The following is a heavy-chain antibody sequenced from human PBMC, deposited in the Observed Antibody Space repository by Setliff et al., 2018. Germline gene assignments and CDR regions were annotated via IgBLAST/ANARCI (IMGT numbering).Heavy chain of an antibody. D-gene: IGHD3-3*01. CDR3: ARSGGGYDFWSGYLVSHYYYHYYMDV. J-gene: IGHJ6*03. Sequence: ASVKVSCKASGYTFTSYDINWVRQATGQGLEWMGWMNPNSGNTGYAQKFQGRVTITRNTSISTAYMELSSLRSEDTAVYYCARSGGGYDFWSGYLVSHYYYHYYMDVWGKGTTVTVSS. CDR2: MNPNSGNT. CDR1: GYTFTSYD. V-gene: IGHV1-8*03.